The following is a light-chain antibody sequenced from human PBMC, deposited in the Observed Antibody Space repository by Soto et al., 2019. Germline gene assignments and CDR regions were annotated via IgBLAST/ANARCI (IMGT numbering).Light chain of an antibody. CDR1: QGLGNY. V-gene: IGKV1-27*01. J-gene: IGKJ4*01. CDR2: SAS. CDR3: QKYYGPPFS. Sequence: DMQMTQSPPSLSAFVGDRVTITCRASQGLGNYLAWYQQKPGKAPKLLIYSASTLQEGVPSRFSGSGSGTDFNLTINGQQPEDVATCYCQKYYGPPFSLGGGTKVDI.